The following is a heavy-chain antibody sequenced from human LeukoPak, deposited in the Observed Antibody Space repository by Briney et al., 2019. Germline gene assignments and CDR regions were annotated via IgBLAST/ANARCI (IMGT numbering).Heavy chain of an antibody. J-gene: IGHJ5*02. D-gene: IGHD6-19*01. CDR3: ARENFGYSSHNWFDP. CDR1: GYTFTTYS. V-gene: IGHV7-4-1*02. CDR2: INTNTGNP. Sequence: GASVKVSCKASGYTFTTYSIHWVRQAPGQGLEWMGWINTNTGNPTYAQGFTGRFVFSLDTSVSTAYLQISSLKAEDTAEYYCARENFGYSSHNWFDPWGQGTLVTVSS.